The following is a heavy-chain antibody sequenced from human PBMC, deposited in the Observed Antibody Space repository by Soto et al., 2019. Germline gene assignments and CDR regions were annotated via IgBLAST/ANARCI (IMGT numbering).Heavy chain of an antibody. J-gene: IGHJ6*02. CDR3: ARGRYGGGFMVVDPATSGYGMDV. D-gene: IGHD2-2*01. Sequence: EVQVEESWGGLVQPGGSLRLSCAASGFTFTNYWMTWVSQAPGKGLEWVANIKQDGGEKYYGDSVKGRFTISRDNAKKSLYLQMNSLRGEDTAVYYCARGRYGGGFMVVDPATSGYGMDVWGQGTTVTVSS. CDR2: IKQDGGEK. CDR1: GFTFTNYW. V-gene: IGHV3-7*01.